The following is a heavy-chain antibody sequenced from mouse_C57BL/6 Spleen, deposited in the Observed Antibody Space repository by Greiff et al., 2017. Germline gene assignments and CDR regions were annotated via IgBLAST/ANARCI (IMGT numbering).Heavy chain of an antibody. V-gene: IGHV2-2*01. CDR3: ARRDYFHWYFDV. Sequence: QVQLQQSGPGLVQPSQSLSITCTVSGFSLTSYGVHWVRQSPGKGLEWLGVIWSGGSTDYNAAFISSLSISKDNSKSQVFFKMNSLQADDTAIYYCARRDYFHWYFDVWGTGTTVTVSS. J-gene: IGHJ1*03. CDR1: GFSLTSYG. D-gene: IGHD1-1*02. CDR2: IWSGGST.